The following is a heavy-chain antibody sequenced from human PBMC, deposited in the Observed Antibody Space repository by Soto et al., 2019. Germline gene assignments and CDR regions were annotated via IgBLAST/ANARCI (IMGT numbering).Heavy chain of an antibody. CDR3: ARGGLSNWFDP. V-gene: IGHV1-3*01. D-gene: IGHD2-8*02. Sequence: ASVQVSCKASGYTFTSYAMHWVRQAPGQRLEWMGWINAGNGNTKYSQKFQGRVTITRDTSASTAYMELSSLRSEDTAVYYCARGGLSNWFDPWGQGTLVTVSS. CDR2: INAGNGNT. J-gene: IGHJ5*02. CDR1: GYTFTSYA.